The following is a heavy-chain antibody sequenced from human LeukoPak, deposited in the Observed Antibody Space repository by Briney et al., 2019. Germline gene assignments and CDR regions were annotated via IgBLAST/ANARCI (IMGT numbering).Heavy chain of an antibody. CDR3: ARGPLLRFLEWSGYWFDP. D-gene: IGHD3-3*01. Sequence: SVKVSCMASGGTFSGYAISWVRQAPGQGLEWMGGIIPIFGTANYAQKFQGRVTITTDESTSTAYMELSSLRSEDTAVYYCARGPLLRFLEWSGYWFDPWGQGTLVTVSS. J-gene: IGHJ5*02. V-gene: IGHV1-69*05. CDR2: IIPIFGTA. CDR1: GGTFSGYA.